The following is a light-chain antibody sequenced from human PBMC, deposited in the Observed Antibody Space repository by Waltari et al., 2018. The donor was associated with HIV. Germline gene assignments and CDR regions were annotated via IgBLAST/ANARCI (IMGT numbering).Light chain of an antibody. Sequence: DIQMTQSPSTLSASVGDRVTITCRASQSISSWLAWYQQKPGKAPKLLIYKASSLESGVPSRFSGSGSGTEFTLTISSLQPDDFATYYCQKYNSVPVTFGGGTKVEIK. CDR3: QKYNSVPVT. J-gene: IGKJ4*01. CDR2: KAS. CDR1: QSISSW. V-gene: IGKV1-5*03.